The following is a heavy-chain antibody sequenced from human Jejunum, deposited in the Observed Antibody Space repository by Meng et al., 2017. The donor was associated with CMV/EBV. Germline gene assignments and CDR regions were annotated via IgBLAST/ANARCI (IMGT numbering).Heavy chain of an antibody. CDR2: IKSKIDGGTT. V-gene: IGHV3-15*01. Sequence: RKAPGKGREWFGRIKSKIDGGTTDYAATVKGRFTISRDDSKDTLYLQMNSLKTEDTAVYYCATDQGLYCSGGSCHYNFFYYGMDVWGQGTTVTVSS. D-gene: IGHD2-15*01. CDR3: ATDQGLYCSGGSCHYNFFYYGMDV. J-gene: IGHJ6*02.